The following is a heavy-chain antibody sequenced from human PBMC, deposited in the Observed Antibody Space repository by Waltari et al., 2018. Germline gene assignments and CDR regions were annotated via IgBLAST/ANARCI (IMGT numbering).Heavy chain of an antibody. Sequence: QVQLQQWGAGLLKPSETLSLTCAVYGGSFSGYYWSWIRQPPGKGREWIGEINHSGSTNYNPSLKGRVTISVDTAKNQFSLKRSSVTAADTAVYYCAPIIKRFVHYYGSGSYGFDPWGQGTLVTVSS. D-gene: IGHD3-10*01. CDR3: APIIKRFVHYYGSGSYGFDP. J-gene: IGHJ5*02. CDR1: GGSFSGYY. CDR2: INHSGST. V-gene: IGHV4-34*01.